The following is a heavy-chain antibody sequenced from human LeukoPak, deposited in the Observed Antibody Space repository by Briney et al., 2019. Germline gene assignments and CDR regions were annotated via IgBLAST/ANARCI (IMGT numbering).Heavy chain of an antibody. CDR1: GYTFTSYY. J-gene: IGHJ4*02. CDR3: AREAYYDFWSGSVDY. V-gene: IGHV1-46*01. CDR2: INPSGGST. D-gene: IGHD3-3*01. Sequence: ASVKVSCKASGYTFTSYYMHWVRQAPGQGLEWMGIINPSGGSTSYAQKFQGRVTMTRDMSTSTAYMELSSLRSEDTAVYYCAREAYYDFWSGSVDYWGQGTLVTVSS.